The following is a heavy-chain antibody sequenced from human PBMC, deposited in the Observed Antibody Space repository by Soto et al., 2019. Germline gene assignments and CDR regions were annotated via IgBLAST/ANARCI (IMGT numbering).Heavy chain of an antibody. CDR3: ARDSGGLLWFGEFP. V-gene: IGHV3-7*01. CDR2: IKQDGSEK. CDR1: GFTFSSYW. J-gene: IGHJ5*02. D-gene: IGHD3-10*01. Sequence: PGGSLRLSCAASGFTFSSYWVSWVRQAPGKGLEWVANIKQDGSEKYYVDSVKGRFTISRDNAKNSLYLQMNSLRAEDTAVYYCARDSGGLLWFGEFPWGQGTLVTVSS.